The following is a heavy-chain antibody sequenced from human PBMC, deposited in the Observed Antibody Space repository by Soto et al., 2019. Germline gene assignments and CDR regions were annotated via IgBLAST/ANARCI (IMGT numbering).Heavy chain of an antibody. CDR2: IKPGTPDI. CDR1: GYTFGSAW. CDR3: ARQSSHICDF. J-gene: IGHJ4*01. Sequence: PGESLKISCKAVGYTFGSAWIGWVRQMPGKGLEWIGIIKPGTPDIRYSPSVRGHVTISADEALSTAYLQWYSLKASDTGMYYCARQSSHICDFWGQGTLVTVSS. V-gene: IGHV5-51*01. D-gene: IGHD6-19*01.